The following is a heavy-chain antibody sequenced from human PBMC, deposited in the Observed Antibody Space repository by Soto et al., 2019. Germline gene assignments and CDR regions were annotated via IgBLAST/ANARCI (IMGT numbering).Heavy chain of an antibody. D-gene: IGHD2-15*01. J-gene: IGHJ5*02. CDR2: INPSGGST. CDR3: ARGTIVVVVAATLPTLSWFDP. V-gene: IGHV1-46*01. CDR1: GYTFTSYY. Sequence: ASVKVSCKASGYTFTSYYMHWVRQAPGQGLEWMGIINPSGGSTSYAQKFQGRVTMTRDTSTSTVYMELSSLRSEDTAVYYCARGTIVVVVAATLPTLSWFDPWGQGTLVTVSS.